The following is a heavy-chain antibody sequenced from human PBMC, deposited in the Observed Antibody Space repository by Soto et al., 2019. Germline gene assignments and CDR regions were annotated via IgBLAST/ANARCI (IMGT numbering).Heavy chain of an antibody. CDR3: TRDIGGKGPY. V-gene: IGHV3-74*01. D-gene: IGHD3-10*01. CDR2: IDEYGSTI. Sequence: EVQLVESGGGLVQPGGSLRLSCSASGFTFSSYWMHWVRQVPGKGLLLVSRIDEYGSTINYADSVKGRFTISRDNARNTLYLQTNGLRAEDTVLYYCTRDIGGKGPYWCPGTLVTVSS. CDR1: GFTFSSYW. J-gene: IGHJ4*02.